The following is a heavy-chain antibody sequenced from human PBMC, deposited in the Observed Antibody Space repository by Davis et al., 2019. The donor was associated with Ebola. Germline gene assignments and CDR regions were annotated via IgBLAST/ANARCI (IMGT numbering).Heavy chain of an antibody. Sequence: AASVKVSCKASGYTFTTYGISWVRQAPGQGLEWMGWISTYNDNTNYAQKLQGRVTMTTDTSTSTAYMELRSLRSDDTAVYYWARDRYCSGGSCYSSYYYGMDVWGQGTTVTVSS. D-gene: IGHD2-15*01. CDR1: GYTFTTYG. J-gene: IGHJ6*02. CDR3: ARDRYCSGGSCYSSYYYGMDV. V-gene: IGHV1-18*01. CDR2: ISTYNDNT.